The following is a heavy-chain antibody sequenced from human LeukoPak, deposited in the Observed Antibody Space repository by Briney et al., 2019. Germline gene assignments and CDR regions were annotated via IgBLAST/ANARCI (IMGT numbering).Heavy chain of an antibody. Sequence: ASVKVSCKASGYTFTGYYMHWVRQAPGQGLEWMGWINPNSGGTNYAQRLQGRVTMTRDTSISTAYMELSRLRSDDAAVYYCARDPKIYSGYDHWGQGTLVTVSS. V-gene: IGHV1-2*02. CDR2: INPNSGGT. J-gene: IGHJ4*02. D-gene: IGHD5-12*01. CDR1: GYTFTGYY. CDR3: ARDPKIYSGYDH.